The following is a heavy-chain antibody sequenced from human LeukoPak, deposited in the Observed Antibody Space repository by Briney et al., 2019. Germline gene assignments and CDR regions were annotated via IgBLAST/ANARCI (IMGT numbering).Heavy chain of an antibody. CDR1: GGSFSGYY. V-gene: IGHV4-34*01. CDR2: IYHSGST. Sequence: PSETLSLTCAVYGGSFSGYYWSWIRQPPGKGLEWIGSIYHSGSTYYNPSLKSRVTISVDTSKNQFSLKLSSVTAADTAVYYCAREAATGYSYGYMYYFDYWGQGTLVTVSS. D-gene: IGHD5-18*01. J-gene: IGHJ4*02. CDR3: AREAATGYSYGYMYYFDY.